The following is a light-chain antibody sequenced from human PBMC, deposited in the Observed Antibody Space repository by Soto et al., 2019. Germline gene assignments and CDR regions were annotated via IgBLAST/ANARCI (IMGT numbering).Light chain of an antibody. CDR3: QQYYSTPPT. Sequence: DIVMTQSPDSLAVSLGERATINCKSSQSVLYSSNNKNYLAWYQQKPEQPPKLLIYWASTRESGVPDRFSGSGSGTDFTLTISSLRAEDGAVYYCQQYYSTPPTFGQGTKVEIK. CDR2: WAS. J-gene: IGKJ1*01. V-gene: IGKV4-1*01. CDR1: QSVLYSSNNKNY.